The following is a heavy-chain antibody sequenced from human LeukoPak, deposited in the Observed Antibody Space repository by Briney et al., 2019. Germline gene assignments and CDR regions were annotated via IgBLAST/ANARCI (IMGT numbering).Heavy chain of an antibody. V-gene: IGHV3-74*01. D-gene: IGHD5-12*01. CDR3: KSGIVATIGDY. J-gene: IGHJ4*02. CDR2: INSDGSST. CDR1: GFTFSRHW. Sequence: GGSLRLSCAASGFTFSRHWMHWVRQAPGKGLVWVSRINSDGSSTSYADSVKGRFTIFRDNAKNTLYLQMNSLRAEDMAVYYCKSGIVATIGDYWGQGTLVTASS.